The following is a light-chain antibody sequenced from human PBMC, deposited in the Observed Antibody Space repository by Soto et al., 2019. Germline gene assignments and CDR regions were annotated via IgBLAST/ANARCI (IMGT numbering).Light chain of an antibody. V-gene: IGKV3-20*01. Sequence: EIVLTQSPGTLSLSPGERATLSCRASQSVSSSYLAWYQQKPGQAPRLLIYGASSRATGSPDRFSGSGSGKDFTLTISRLEPEDFAVYYCQKYGSSPITFGQGTRLEIK. CDR3: QKYGSSPIT. J-gene: IGKJ5*01. CDR1: QSVSSSY. CDR2: GAS.